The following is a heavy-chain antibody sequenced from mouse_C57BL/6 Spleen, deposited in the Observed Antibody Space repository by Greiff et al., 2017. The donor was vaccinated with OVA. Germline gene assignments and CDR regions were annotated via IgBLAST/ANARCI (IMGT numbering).Heavy chain of an antibody. CDR3: AREGYYGSSYED. CDR1: GYTLTSYW. CDR2: IHPNSGST. V-gene: IGHV1-64*01. Sequence: QVQLQQPGAELVKPGASVKLSCKASGYTLTSYWMHWVKQRPGQGLEWIGMIHPNSGSTNYNEKFKSKATLTVDKSSSTAYMQLSSLTSEDSAVYYCAREGYYGSSYEDWGQGTLVTVSA. J-gene: IGHJ3*01. D-gene: IGHD1-1*01.